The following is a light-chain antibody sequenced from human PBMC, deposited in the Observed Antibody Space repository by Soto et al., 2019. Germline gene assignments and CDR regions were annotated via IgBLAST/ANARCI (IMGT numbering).Light chain of an antibody. CDR3: QTWGTGIVV. Sequence: QTVVTQSPSASASLGASVKLTCTVSSGHSSYAIAWHQQQPEKGPRYLMKLNSDGSHNKGDGIPDRFSGSSSGTDRYLTISSLQSEDEADYYCQTWGTGIVVFGGGTKVTVL. CDR1: SGHSSYA. J-gene: IGLJ2*01. CDR2: LNSDGSH. V-gene: IGLV4-69*01.